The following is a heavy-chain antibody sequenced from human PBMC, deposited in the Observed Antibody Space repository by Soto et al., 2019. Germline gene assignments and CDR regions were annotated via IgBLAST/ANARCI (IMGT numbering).Heavy chain of an antibody. Sequence: GGSLRLSCTPSGFSFSTYWMHWVRQAPGEGLAWVSRINMDGATINYADSVKGRFTISRDNAKSTLYLQMNSLRDDDTAVYYCARAGSYRFDYWGLGT. D-gene: IGHD3-16*02. J-gene: IGHJ4*02. V-gene: IGHV3-74*01. CDR3: ARAGSYRFDY. CDR2: INMDGATI. CDR1: GFSFSTYW.